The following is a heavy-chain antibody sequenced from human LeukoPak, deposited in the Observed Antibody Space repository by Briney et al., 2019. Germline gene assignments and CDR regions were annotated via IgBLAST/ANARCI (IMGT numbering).Heavy chain of an antibody. D-gene: IGHD6-19*01. V-gene: IGHV3-21*04. CDR2: ISGSSGYI. Sequence: GGSLRLSCAASGFTFSSYSMNWVRQAPGKGLEWVSSISGSSGYIYYADSVKGRFTISRDNAKNSVFLQMNDLRAGDTALYYCASRRSGWPNDAFDIWGQGTMVIVTS. J-gene: IGHJ3*02. CDR3: ASRRSGWPNDAFDI. CDR1: GFTFSSYS.